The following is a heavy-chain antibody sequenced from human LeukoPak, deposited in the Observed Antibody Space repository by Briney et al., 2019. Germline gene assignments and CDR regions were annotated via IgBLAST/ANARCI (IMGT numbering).Heavy chain of an antibody. J-gene: IGHJ4*02. Sequence: SETLSLTCTISGGSISSYYWSWIRQPAGKGLEWIGRIYSTGGINYNPSLKSRVTMSVDTSRNQFSLKLSSVTAADTAVYYCARSEYCSGGSCYFDHWGQGTLVTVSS. CDR1: GGSISSYY. CDR3: ARSEYCSGGSCYFDH. V-gene: IGHV4-4*07. CDR2: IYSTGGI. D-gene: IGHD2-15*01.